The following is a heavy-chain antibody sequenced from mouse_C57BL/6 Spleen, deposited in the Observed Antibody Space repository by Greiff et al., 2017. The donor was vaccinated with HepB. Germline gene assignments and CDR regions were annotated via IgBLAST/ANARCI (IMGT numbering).Heavy chain of an antibody. V-gene: IGHV1-55*01. CDR2: IYPGSGST. CDR3: ARDTTVVARGAWFAY. Sequence: VKQRPGQGLEWIGDIYPGSGSTNYNEKFKSKATLTVDTSSSTAYMQLSSLTSEDSAVYYCARDTTVVARGAWFAYWGQGTLVTVSA. D-gene: IGHD1-1*01. J-gene: IGHJ3*01.